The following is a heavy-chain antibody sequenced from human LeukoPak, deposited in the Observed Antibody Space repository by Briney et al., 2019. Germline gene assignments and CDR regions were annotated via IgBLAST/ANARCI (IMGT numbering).Heavy chain of an antibody. D-gene: IGHD3-3*01. Sequence: GGSLRLSCAASGFTFSSYAMHWVRQAPGKGLEWVANIKQDGSEKYYVDSVKGRFTISRDNAKNSLYLQMNSLRAEDTAVYYCARDPPASVYYFDYWGQGTLVTVSS. CDR2: IKQDGSEK. CDR3: ARDPPASVYYFDY. CDR1: GFTFSSYA. V-gene: IGHV3-7*01. J-gene: IGHJ4*02.